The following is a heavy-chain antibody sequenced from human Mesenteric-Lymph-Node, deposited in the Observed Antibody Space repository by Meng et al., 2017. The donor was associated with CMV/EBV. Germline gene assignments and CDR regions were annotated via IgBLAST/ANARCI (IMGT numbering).Heavy chain of an antibody. CDR3: ARGSSYDILTGYFDY. Sequence: QVPLHKWGAGLLKPSETLSVTCAVYGGSFSGYYWNWIRQSPEKGLEWIGEINHSGSTTYNPSFTSRIIISVDTSTNQISLNMSSVTAADTAVYYCARGSSYDILTGYFDYWGQGALVTVSS. V-gene: IGHV4-34*01. CDR2: INHSGST. CDR1: GGSFSGYY. J-gene: IGHJ4*02. D-gene: IGHD3-9*01.